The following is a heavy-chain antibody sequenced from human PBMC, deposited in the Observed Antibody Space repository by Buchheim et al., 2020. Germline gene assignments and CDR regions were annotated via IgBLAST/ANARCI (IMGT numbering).Heavy chain of an antibody. CDR1: GFTFSSYS. Sequence: EVQLVESGGGLVQPGGSLRLSCAASGFTFSSYSMNWVRQAPGKGLEWVSYISSSSSTIYYADSVKGRFTISRDNAKNSLYLQMNSLRAEDTAVYYCARDPEWLLGGYYYYGMDVWGQGTT. CDR2: ISSSSSTI. CDR3: ARDPEWLLGGYYYYGMDV. V-gene: IGHV3-48*01. D-gene: IGHD3-3*01. J-gene: IGHJ6*02.